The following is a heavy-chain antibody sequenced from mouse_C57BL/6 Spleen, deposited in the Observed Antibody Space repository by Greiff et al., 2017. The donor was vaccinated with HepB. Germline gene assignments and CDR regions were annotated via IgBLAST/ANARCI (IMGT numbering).Heavy chain of an antibody. Sequence: EVQLQQSGPELVKPGASVKMSCKASGYTFTDYNMHWVKQSHGKSLEWIGYINPNNGGTSYNQKFKGKATLTVNKSSSTAYMELRSLTSEDSAVYDCARAYGSSYRWFAYWGQGTLVTVSA. J-gene: IGHJ3*01. CDR3: ARAYGSSYRWFAY. CDR2: INPNNGGT. V-gene: IGHV1-22*01. D-gene: IGHD1-1*01. CDR1: GYTFTDYN.